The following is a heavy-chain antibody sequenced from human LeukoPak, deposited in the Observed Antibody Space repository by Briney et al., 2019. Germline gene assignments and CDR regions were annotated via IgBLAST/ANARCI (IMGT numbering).Heavy chain of an antibody. Sequence: GGSLRLSCAASGFSFRSYWMHWVRQAPGKGLVWVSDIASDGTTTRYADSVKGRFTISRDNANNKLYLQMNSLRAEDTAVYYCARANGPPIDWGQGTLVTVSS. CDR2: IASDGTTT. D-gene: IGHD2-15*01. CDR1: GFSFRSYW. J-gene: IGHJ4*02. CDR3: ARANGPPID. V-gene: IGHV3-74*01.